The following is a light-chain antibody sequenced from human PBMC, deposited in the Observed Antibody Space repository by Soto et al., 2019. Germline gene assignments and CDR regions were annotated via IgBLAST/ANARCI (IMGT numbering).Light chain of an antibody. V-gene: IGLV2-14*01. CDR3: ASYTSSSTSVI. J-gene: IGLJ2*01. Sequence: QSALTQPASVSGSPGQSITISCTGTSSDVGGYKYVSWYQQHPDKAPKLIIFEVSNRPPGISSRFSGSKSGNTASLTISGLKAEDEADYYCASYTSSSTSVIFGRGTKLTVL. CDR1: SSDVGGYKY. CDR2: EVS.